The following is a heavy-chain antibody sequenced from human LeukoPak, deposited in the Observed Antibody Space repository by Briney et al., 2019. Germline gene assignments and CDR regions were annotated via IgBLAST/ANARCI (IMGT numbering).Heavy chain of an antibody. D-gene: IGHD2-2*01. Sequence: ASVKLSCNASEYTFTSYYMHWVRQAPGQRLEWMGIINPIVGSTSYAQKFQGRVTMTRDKSTSTVDMELSSLRSEDTAVYYCARGYQPLHFDYWGQGTLVTVSS. CDR1: EYTFTSYY. CDR2: INPIVGST. CDR3: ARGYQPLHFDY. J-gene: IGHJ4*02. V-gene: IGHV1-46*03.